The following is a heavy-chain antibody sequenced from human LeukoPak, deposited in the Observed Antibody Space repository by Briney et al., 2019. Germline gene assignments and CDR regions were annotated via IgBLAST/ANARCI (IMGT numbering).Heavy chain of an antibody. J-gene: IGHJ6*03. CDR2: INPNSGGT. Sequence: ASVKVSCKASGYTLTGYYMHWVRQAPGQGLEWMGWINPNSGGTNYAQKFQGRVTMTRDTSISTAYMELSRLRSDDTAVYYCASSGDPYYYYYMDVWGKGTTVTASS. D-gene: IGHD7-27*01. CDR3: ASSGDPYYYYYMDV. CDR1: GYTLTGYY. V-gene: IGHV1-2*02.